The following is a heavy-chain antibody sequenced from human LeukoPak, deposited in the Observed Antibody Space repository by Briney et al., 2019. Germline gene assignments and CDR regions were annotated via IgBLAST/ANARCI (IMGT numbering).Heavy chain of an antibody. D-gene: IGHD6-13*01. CDR3: ARLTAAAGISSDY. CDR2: INPNSGGT. CDR1: GYTFTGYY. Sequence: ASVKVSCKASGYTFTGYYMHWVRQAPGQGLEWMGWINPNSGGTNYAQKFQGRVTMTRDTSISTAYMELSRLRSDDTAVYYCARLTAAAGISSDYWGQGTLVTVSS. V-gene: IGHV1-2*02. J-gene: IGHJ4*02.